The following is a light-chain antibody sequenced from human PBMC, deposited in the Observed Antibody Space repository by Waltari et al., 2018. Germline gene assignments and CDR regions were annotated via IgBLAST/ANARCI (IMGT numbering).Light chain of an antibody. CDR2: GAS. J-gene: IGKJ1*01. CDR3: QHYLRLPVT. Sequence: EIVLTQSPGTLSLSLGERATLSCRARQRVSRALAWYQQKPGQAPRLPTYGASTRAPCIPGRFSGSGSRTGFSLTISRREPDDFAVYYCQHYLRLPVTFGQGTTVEI. V-gene: IGKV3-20*01. CDR1: QRVSRA.